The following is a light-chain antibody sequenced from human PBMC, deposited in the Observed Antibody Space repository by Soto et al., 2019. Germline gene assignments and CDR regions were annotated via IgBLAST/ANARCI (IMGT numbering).Light chain of an antibody. Sequence: IVLAQAPATLSLSPGEIATLSFRASQSVSSYLAWYQQKPCQAPRLLIYDASNRATGIPARFSGSGSGTDFTLTISSLEPEDFAVYYCQQRSNRPLTFGQGTRMEIK. V-gene: IGKV3-11*01. CDR3: QQRSNRPLT. CDR2: DAS. CDR1: QSVSSY. J-gene: IGKJ5*01.